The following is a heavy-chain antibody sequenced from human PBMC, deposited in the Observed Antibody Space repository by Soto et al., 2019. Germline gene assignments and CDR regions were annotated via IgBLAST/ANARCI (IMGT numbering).Heavy chain of an antibody. J-gene: IGHJ5*02. CDR1: GFSLSTSGVG. D-gene: IGHD2-2*01. V-gene: IGHV2-5*02. CDR2: IYWDDDK. Sequence: QITLKESGPTLGKPTQTLTLTCTFSGFSLSTSGVGVGWIRQPPGKALEWLALIYWDDDKRYSPSLKSRLTINKDTSKNHVVITMTNIDSVDTSNNYSAHGIAPAAQAWFDPWGQATLVTDSS. CDR3: AHGIAPAAQAWFDP.